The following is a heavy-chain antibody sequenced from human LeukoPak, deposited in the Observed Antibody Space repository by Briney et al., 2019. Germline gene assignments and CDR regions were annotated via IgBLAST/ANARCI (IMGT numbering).Heavy chain of an antibody. Sequence: GGSLRLSCAASGFTVSSNYMSWVRQAPGKGLEWVSVIYSGGSTYYADSVKGRFTISRDNSKNTLYLQMNSLRAEDTAVYYCARGGEYGSGSYYLYYYYYMDVWGKGTTVTISS. V-gene: IGHV3-66*01. CDR2: IYSGGST. J-gene: IGHJ6*03. CDR3: ARGGEYGSGSYYLYYYYYMDV. CDR1: GFTVSSNY. D-gene: IGHD3-10*01.